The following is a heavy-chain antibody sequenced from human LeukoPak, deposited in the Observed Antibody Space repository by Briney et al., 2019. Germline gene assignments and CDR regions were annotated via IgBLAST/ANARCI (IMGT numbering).Heavy chain of an antibody. CDR2: ISYDGSNK. CDR3: AKDMSIAVAGKIDY. CDR1: GFTFSSYG. V-gene: IGHV3-30*18. Sequence: GGSLRLSCAASGFTFSSYGMHWVRQAPGKGLEWVAVISYDGSNKYYADSVKGRFTISRDNSKNTLYLQMNSLRAEDTAVYYCAKDMSIAVAGKIDYWGQGTLVTVSS. J-gene: IGHJ4*02. D-gene: IGHD6-19*01.